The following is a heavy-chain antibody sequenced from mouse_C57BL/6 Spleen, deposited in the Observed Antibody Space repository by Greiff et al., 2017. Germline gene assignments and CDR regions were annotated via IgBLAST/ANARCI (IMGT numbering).Heavy chain of an antibody. D-gene: IGHD1-1*01. Sequence: QVQLQQPGAELVKPGASVKLSCKASGYTFTSYWMHWVKQRPGQGLEWIGMLHPNSGSTNYNEKFKSKATLTVDKYSSTAYMQLSSLTSENSAVYYCARTYYYGSSPYWYFDVWGTGTTVTVSS. V-gene: IGHV1-64*01. CDR2: LHPNSGST. CDR3: ARTYYYGSSPYWYFDV. CDR1: GYTFTSYW. J-gene: IGHJ1*03.